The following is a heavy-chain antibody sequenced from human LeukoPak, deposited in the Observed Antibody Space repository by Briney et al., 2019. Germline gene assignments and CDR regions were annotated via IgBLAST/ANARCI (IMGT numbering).Heavy chain of an antibody. CDR3: ASMKSSGTYPSFDY. CDR1: GFAFSNYW. Sequence: GGSLRLSCAASGFAFSNYWMSWVRQAPGKGLEWVANIKQDGSEKYYIDSVKGRFSISRDNAKNSLYLQMNSLRVEEAAVYYCASMKSSGTYPSFDYWGQGTLVTVSS. V-gene: IGHV3-7*01. J-gene: IGHJ4*02. D-gene: IGHD3-10*01. CDR2: IKQDGSEK.